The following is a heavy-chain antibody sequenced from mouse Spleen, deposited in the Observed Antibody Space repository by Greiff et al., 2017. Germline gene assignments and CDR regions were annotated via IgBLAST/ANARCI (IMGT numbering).Heavy chain of an antibody. CDR2: IYPGSGST. Sequence: QVQLKQPGAELVKPGTSVKLSCKASGYNFTSYWINWVKLRPGQGLEWIGDIYPGSGSTNYNEKFKSKATLTVDTSSSTAYMQLSSLASEDSALYYCARSSYYGNYGVLYYYAMDYWGQGTSVTVSS. J-gene: IGHJ4*01. D-gene: IGHD2-10*01. V-gene: IGHV1-55*01. CDR1: GYNFTSYW. CDR3: ARSSYYGNYGVLYYYAMDY.